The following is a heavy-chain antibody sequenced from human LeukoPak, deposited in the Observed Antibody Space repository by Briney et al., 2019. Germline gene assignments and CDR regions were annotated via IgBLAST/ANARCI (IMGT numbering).Heavy chain of an antibody. D-gene: IGHD3-22*01. CDR1: GGSISSSNW. V-gene: IGHV4-4*02. CDR3: ARGRRRYYYDSSGYYSFRY. CDR2: IYHSGST. Sequence: SGTLSLTCAVSGGSISSSNWWSWVRQPPGKGLEWIGEIYHSGSTNYNPSLKSRVTISVDTSKNQFSLKLSSVTAADTAVYYCARGRRRYYYDSSGYYSFRYWGQGTLVTVSS. J-gene: IGHJ4*02.